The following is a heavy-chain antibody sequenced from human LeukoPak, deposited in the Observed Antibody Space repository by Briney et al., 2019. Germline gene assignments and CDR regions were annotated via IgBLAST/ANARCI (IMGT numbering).Heavy chain of an antibody. CDR3: ARSDRSVSPWSISYYYYMDV. V-gene: IGHV4-59*12. CDR2: IYYSGST. CDR1: GGSISSYY. D-gene: IGHD6-25*01. J-gene: IGHJ6*03. Sequence: SETLSLTCTVSGGSISSYYWSWIRQPPGKGLEWIGYIYYSGSTNYNPSLKSRVTISVDTSKNQFSLKLSSVTAADTAVYYCARSDRSVSPWSISYYYYMDVWGKGTTVTVSS.